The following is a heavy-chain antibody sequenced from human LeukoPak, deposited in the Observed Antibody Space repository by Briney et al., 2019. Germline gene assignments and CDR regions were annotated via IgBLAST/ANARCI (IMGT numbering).Heavy chain of an antibody. Sequence: ASVEVSCKASGYTFTDYYIHWVRQAPGQGLDWMGWINPNSGGTNYAQRFQGRVTMTRNTSLSTAYMDLSSLRSDDTAIYYCVRDRFDFWRGVWFDPWGQGTLVTVSS. CDR2: INPNSGGT. CDR3: VRDRFDFWRGVWFDP. J-gene: IGHJ5*02. CDR1: GYTFTDYY. D-gene: IGHD3-3*01. V-gene: IGHV1-2*02.